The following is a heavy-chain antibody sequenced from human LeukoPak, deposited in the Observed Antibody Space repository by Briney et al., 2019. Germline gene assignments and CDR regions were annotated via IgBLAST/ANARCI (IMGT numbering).Heavy chain of an antibody. D-gene: IGHD2-2*01. CDR3: ARGPPHYYCTSTSCEDY. J-gene: IGHJ4*02. Sequence: SETLSLTCTVSGGSISSYYWSWIRQPPGKGLEWLGYIYYSGSTNYNPSLKSRVTISLDTSKNQFSLNLSSVTAADTAVYYCARGPPHYYCTSTSCEDYWGQGTLVTVSS. V-gene: IGHV4-59*12. CDR1: GGSISSYY. CDR2: IYYSGST.